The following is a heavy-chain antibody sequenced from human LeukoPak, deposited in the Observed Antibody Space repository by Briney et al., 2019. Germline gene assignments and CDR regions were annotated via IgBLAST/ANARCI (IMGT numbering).Heavy chain of an antibody. V-gene: IGHV1-2*02. CDR1: GYTFTGYY. Sequence: GASVKVSCKASGYTFTGYYMHWVRQAPGQGLEWMGWINPNSGGTNYAQKFQGRVTMTRDTSISTAYLQWSSLKASDTAMYYCARLSIAARLVRYFDYWGQGTLVTVSS. D-gene: IGHD6-6*01. J-gene: IGHJ4*02. CDR3: ARLSIAARLVRYFDY. CDR2: INPNSGGT.